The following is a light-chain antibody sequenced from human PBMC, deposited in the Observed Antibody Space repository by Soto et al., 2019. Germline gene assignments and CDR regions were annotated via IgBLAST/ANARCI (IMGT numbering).Light chain of an antibody. CDR1: RSLSSTS. V-gene: IGKV3-20*01. CDR3: QQYGSSPRT. Sequence: EIVLTQSPGTLSLSPGERAALSCRASRSLSSTSLAWYQQRPGQAPRLLIYDVSSRATGIPDRFSGSGSGTDFTLTINRLEPDDFAVYYCQQYGSSPRTCGQGTKVEIK. J-gene: IGKJ1*01. CDR2: DVS.